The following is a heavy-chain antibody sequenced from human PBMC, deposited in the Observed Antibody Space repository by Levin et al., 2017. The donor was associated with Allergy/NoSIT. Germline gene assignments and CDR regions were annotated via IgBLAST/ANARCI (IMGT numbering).Heavy chain of an antibody. Sequence: GGSLRLSCAAFRSTFSTYGMSWVRQAPGKGPEWVATITDSGAATYYPDSVRGRFTISRDNSKNTLYLQMDSLRVEDTALYYCAKDSSNSWFDYWGRGALVTVSS. D-gene: IGHD4-11*01. J-gene: IGHJ4*02. CDR2: ITDSGAAT. CDR3: AKDSSNSWFDY. V-gene: IGHV3-23*01. CDR1: RSTFSTYG.